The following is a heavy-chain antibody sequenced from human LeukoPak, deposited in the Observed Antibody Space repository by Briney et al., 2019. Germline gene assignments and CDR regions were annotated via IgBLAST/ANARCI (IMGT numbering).Heavy chain of an antibody. J-gene: IGHJ4*02. CDR2: ISSSSSYI. D-gene: IGHD7-27*01. CDR1: GFTISSYS. CDR3: ARVGTLAEYTNAFDG. V-gene: IGHV3-21*01. Sequence: GGTLRLSCAASGFTISSYSMNWVRQAPGKGLEWVSSISSSSSYIYYADSEKGRFTISRNNAKNSLYLQMNSLRAEATAVYYCARVGTLAEYTNAFDGWGQGTLVTVSS.